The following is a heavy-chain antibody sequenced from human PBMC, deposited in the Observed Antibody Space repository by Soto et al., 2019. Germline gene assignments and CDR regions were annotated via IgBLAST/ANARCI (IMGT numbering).Heavy chain of an antibody. D-gene: IGHD2-15*01. CDR2: IYYSGST. CDR1: GGSISSSSYY. Sequence: SETLSLTCTVSGGSISSSSYYWGWIRQPPGKGLEWIGSIYYSGSTYYNPSLKSRVTISVDTSKNQFSLKLSSATAADTAVYYCARQARWSVVAATDHFDYWGKGTLVTVSS. V-gene: IGHV4-39*01. J-gene: IGHJ4*02. CDR3: ARQARWSVVAATDHFDY.